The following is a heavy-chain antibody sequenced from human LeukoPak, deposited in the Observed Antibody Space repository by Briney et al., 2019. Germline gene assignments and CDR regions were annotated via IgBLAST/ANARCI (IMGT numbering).Heavy chain of an antibody. CDR3: VRLRTNSDTSGFYYYYDY. CDR1: GYTISSYS. V-gene: IGHV3-21*01. CDR2: ISVRSNYI. J-gene: IGHJ4*02. Sequence: PGGSLRLSCAASGYTISSYSINWVRQAPGKGLEGVSSISVRSNYIYYADSVRGRFSISRDDARDSLYLKMNSLRAEDTAVYYCVRLRTNSDTSGFYYYYDYWGKGTLVTVSS. D-gene: IGHD3-22*01.